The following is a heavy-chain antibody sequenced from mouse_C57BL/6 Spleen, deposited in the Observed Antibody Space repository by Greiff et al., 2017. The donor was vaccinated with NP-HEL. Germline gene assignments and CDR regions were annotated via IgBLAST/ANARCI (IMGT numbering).Heavy chain of an antibody. J-gene: IGHJ2*01. CDR3: ARDDGYCDY. V-gene: IGHV1-59*01. Sequence: QVQLQQPGAELVRPGTSVKLSCKASGYTFTSYWMHWVKQRPGQGLEWIGVIDPSDSYTNYNQKFKGKATLTVDPSSSTAYMQLSSLTSEDSAVYYCARDDGYCDYWGQGTTLTVSS. D-gene: IGHD2-3*01. CDR2: IDPSDSYT. CDR1: GYTFTSYW.